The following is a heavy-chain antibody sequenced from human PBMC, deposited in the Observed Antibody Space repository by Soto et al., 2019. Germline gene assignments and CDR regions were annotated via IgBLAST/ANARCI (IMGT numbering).Heavy chain of an antibody. CDR1: EFTFSRSA. J-gene: IGHJ4*02. Sequence: GGSLRLSCVASEFTFSRSAMSWVRQAPGKGLEWVSSISGSDGSTYYADSVKGRFTISRDNSKNTLYLQMNSLRAEDKSVYYCLIDMYFDSIGYPYDPREYFAYWGQGTLDTVSS. CDR2: ISGSDGST. V-gene: IGHV3-23*01. CDR3: LIDMYFDSIGYPYDPREYFAY. D-gene: IGHD3-22*01.